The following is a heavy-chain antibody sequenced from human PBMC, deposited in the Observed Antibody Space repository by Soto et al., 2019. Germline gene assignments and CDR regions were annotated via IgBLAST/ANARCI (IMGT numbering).Heavy chain of an antibody. CDR1: GYTFNTYG. J-gene: IGHJ4*02. CDR3: ARDKAAWHYFDY. Sequence: ASVKVSCKASGYTFNTYGINWVRQAPGQRLEWMGWISAYNGNTNYAQKVQGRVTMTRDTSASTAYMELSSLRSEDTAVYYCARDKAAWHYFDYWGQGTLVTVSS. D-gene: IGHD6-25*01. CDR2: ISAYNGNT. V-gene: IGHV1-18*01.